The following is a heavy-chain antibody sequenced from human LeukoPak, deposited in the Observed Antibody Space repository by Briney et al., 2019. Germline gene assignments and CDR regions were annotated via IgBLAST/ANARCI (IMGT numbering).Heavy chain of an antibody. CDR3: ARDDLHSDLDFDY. V-gene: IGHV1-18*04. J-gene: IGHJ4*02. CDR2: ISGYNGNT. Sequence: ASVKVSCKASGYTFISYGISWVRQAPGQGLEWMGWISGYNGNTNYAQKFQGRVTMTTDTSTSTAYMELRSLRADDTAVYYCARDDLHSDLDFDYWGQGTLVTVSS. D-gene: IGHD4-11*01. CDR1: GYTFISYG.